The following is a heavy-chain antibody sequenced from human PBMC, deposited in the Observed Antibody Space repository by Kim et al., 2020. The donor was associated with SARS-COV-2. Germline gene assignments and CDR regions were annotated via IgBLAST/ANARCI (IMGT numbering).Heavy chain of an antibody. V-gene: IGHV5-10-1*01. Sequence: GESLKISCKGSGYSFTSYWISWVRQMPGKGLEWMGRIDPSDSYTNYSPSFQGHVTISADKSISTAYLQWSSLKASDTAMYYCARHRGTSLDYGDYLLPAYGMDVWGQGTTVTVSS. CDR2: IDPSDSYT. CDR3: ARHRGTSLDYGDYLLPAYGMDV. D-gene: IGHD4-17*01. CDR1: GYSFTSYW. J-gene: IGHJ6*02.